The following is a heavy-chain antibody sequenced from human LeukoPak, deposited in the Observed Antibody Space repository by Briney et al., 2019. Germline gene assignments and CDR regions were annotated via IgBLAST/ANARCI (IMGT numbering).Heavy chain of an antibody. CDR2: ISGSGGGT. V-gene: IGHV3-23*01. J-gene: IGHJ4*02. Sequence: GGSLRLSCAASGFTFSSYAMSWVRQAPGKGLEWVSAISGSGGGTYYADSVKGRFTISRDNSKNTLYLQMNSLRAEDTAVYYCAKDLLNYDILTGYYRRKDDYGGQGTLVTVSS. CDR3: AKDLLNYDILTGYYRRKDDY. CDR1: GFTFSSYA. D-gene: IGHD3-9*01.